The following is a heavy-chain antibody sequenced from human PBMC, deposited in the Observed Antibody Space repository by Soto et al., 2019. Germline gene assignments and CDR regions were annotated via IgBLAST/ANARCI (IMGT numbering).Heavy chain of an antibody. CDR3: ASSQPIYCSSTSCYIARYYGMDV. Sequence: GECLKISCKGSGYSFTSYWISWVRQMPGKGLEWMGRIDPSDSYTNYSPSFQGHVTISADKSISTAYLQWSSLKASDTAMYYCASSQPIYCSSTSCYIARYYGMDVWGQGTTVTVSS. CDR2: IDPSDSYT. V-gene: IGHV5-10-1*01. D-gene: IGHD2-2*02. CDR1: GYSFTSYW. J-gene: IGHJ6*02.